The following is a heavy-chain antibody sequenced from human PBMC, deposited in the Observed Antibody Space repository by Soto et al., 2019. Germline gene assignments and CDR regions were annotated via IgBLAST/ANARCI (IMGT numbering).Heavy chain of an antibody. D-gene: IGHD1-1*01. CDR2: IWYDGSNK. CDR1: GFTFSVYG. V-gene: IGHV3-33*01. CDR3: AREYDPGTPLDY. J-gene: IGHJ4*02. Sequence: GGSLRLSCAATGFTFSVYGMHWVRQTPGKGLEWVAHIWYDGSNKYFADSVKGRFTISRDNSKSTVYLQMDSLRAEDTAVYYCAREYDPGTPLDYWGQGTLVTVSS.